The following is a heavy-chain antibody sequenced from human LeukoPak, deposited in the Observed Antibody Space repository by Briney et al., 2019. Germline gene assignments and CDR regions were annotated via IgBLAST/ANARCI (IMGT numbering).Heavy chain of an antibody. CDR1: GFTFSSNW. Sequence: KPGGSLRLSCAASGFTFSSNWMHWVRQAPGKGLEWVSVIYSGGSTYYADSVKGRFTISRDNSKNTLYLQMNSLRAEDTAVYYCARDRLYSSSSEDYWGQGTLVTVSS. V-gene: IGHV3-53*01. D-gene: IGHD6-6*01. CDR3: ARDRLYSSSSEDY. J-gene: IGHJ4*02. CDR2: IYSGGST.